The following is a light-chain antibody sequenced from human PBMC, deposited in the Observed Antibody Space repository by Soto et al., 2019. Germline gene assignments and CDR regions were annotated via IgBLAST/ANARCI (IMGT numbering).Light chain of an antibody. CDR2: GAS. V-gene: IGKV3-15*01. J-gene: IGKJ4*01. CDR3: QQYNKFPSLT. CDR1: QSVSSN. Sequence: EIVMTQSPATLSVSPGERATLSCRASQSVSSNLAWYQQKPGQAPRLLIYGASTRATGIPARFRGSGSGTEFNLTIGSLQSEDFAVYYCQQYNKFPSLTFGGGTKVEIK.